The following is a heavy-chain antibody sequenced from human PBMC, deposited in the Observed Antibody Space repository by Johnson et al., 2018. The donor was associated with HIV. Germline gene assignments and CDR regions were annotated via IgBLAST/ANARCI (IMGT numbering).Heavy chain of an antibody. V-gene: IGHV3-11*04. CDR1: GFIFSDYY. CDR2: ISSGGGTT. CDR3: AKQQLVPDDAFDI. Sequence: QVQLVESGGGLVKPGGSLRLSCTASGFIFSDYYLNWIRQAPGKGLEWISFISSGGGTTSYSDSVKGRFTISRDNSKNSLYLQMNSLRAEDTAVYYCAKQQLVPDDAFDIWGQGTMVNVSS. J-gene: IGHJ3*02. D-gene: IGHD6-6*01.